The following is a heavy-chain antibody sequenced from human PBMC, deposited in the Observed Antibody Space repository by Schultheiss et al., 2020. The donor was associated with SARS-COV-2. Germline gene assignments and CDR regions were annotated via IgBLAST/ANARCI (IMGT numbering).Heavy chain of an antibody. D-gene: IGHD3-22*01. V-gene: IGHV1-18*01. CDR3: ARGQHYYDSSGYYVPYYGMDV. CDR2: ITDYNGNT. J-gene: IGHJ6*02. Sequence: ASVKVSCKASGYTFSDYGINWVRQAPGQGLEWLGWITDYNGNTKSSHKFEGRVTITADKSTSTAYMELSSLRSEDTAVYYCARGQHYYDSSGYYVPYYGMDVWGQGTTVTVSS. CDR1: GYTFSDYG.